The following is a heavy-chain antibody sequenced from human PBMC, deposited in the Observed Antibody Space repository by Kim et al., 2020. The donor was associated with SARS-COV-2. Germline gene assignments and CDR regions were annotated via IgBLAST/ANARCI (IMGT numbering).Heavy chain of an antibody. Sequence: SETLSLTCDVSGASITKYYWTWIRQPPGKGLEWIAYISNSATTKYNSSLESRVTMSLDTSKNQLSLSLTSVTAADPAIYYCARRGHGSGWCHLDSWGQGT. CDR2: ISNSATT. CDR1: GASITKYY. CDR3: ARRGHGSGWCHLDS. J-gene: IGHJ4*02. D-gene: IGHD6-19*01. V-gene: IGHV4-59*08.